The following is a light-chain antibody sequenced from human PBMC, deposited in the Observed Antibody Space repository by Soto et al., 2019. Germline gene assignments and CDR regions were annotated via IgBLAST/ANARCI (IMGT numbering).Light chain of an antibody. V-gene: IGKV3-11*01. Sequence: EIVLTQSPATLSLSPGERATLSCRASQSVSIYLACYQQKPGQAPRLLIYDASNRATGIPARFSGSGSGTDFTLTISSLEPEDFAVDYCQQRSNWPPITFGQGTRLEIK. J-gene: IGKJ5*01. CDR3: QQRSNWPPIT. CDR1: QSVSIY. CDR2: DAS.